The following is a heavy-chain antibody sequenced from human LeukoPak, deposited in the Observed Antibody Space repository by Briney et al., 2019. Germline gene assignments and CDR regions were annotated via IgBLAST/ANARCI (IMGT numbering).Heavy chain of an antibody. Sequence: GGSLRLSCAVSGFTVSTNHMSWVRQAPGRGLELVSVIYNDGNTYYTDSVKGRFTISRDNSKNTVFLQMNSLRVEDTAVYYCARDREVVTAKAQMDVWGKGTTVTVSS. CDR1: GFTVSTNH. CDR3: ARDREVVTAKAQMDV. J-gene: IGHJ6*03. CDR2: IYNDGNT. V-gene: IGHV3-53*01. D-gene: IGHD2-21*02.